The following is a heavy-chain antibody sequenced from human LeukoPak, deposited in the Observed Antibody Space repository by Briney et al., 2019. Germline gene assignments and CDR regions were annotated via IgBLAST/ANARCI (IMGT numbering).Heavy chain of an antibody. CDR1: GYTFTGYY. D-gene: IGHD2-15*01. V-gene: IGHV1-2*02. CDR2: INPNSGGT. CDR3: AMGHWSGGSCYNY. Sequence: ASVKVSCKASGYTFTGYYMHWVRQAPGQGLEWMGWINPNSGGTNYAQKFQGRVTMTRDTSISTAYMELSRLRSDDTAVYYCAMGHWSGGSCYNYWGQGTLVTVSS. J-gene: IGHJ4*02.